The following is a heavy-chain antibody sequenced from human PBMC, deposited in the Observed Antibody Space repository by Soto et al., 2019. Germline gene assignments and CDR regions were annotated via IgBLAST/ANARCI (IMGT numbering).Heavy chain of an antibody. V-gene: IGHV7-4-1*01. Sequence: GASVKVSCKASGYTFTGYAMNWVRQAPGQGLEWMGWINTNTGNPTYAQGFTGRFVFSLDTSVSTAYLQICSLKAEDTAVYYCARYYYDSSDNYYYYYGMDVWGQGTTVTVSS. D-gene: IGHD3-22*01. CDR2: INTNTGNP. CDR3: ARYYYDSSDNYYYYYGMDV. CDR1: GYTFTGYA. J-gene: IGHJ6*02.